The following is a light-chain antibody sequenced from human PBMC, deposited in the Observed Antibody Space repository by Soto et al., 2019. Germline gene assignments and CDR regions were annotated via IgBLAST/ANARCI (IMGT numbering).Light chain of an antibody. J-gene: IGKJ1*01. Sequence: EIVLTQSPATLSLSPGERATLSCRASQSVSSYLSWYQQKPGQAPRLLIYDASNRATGIPARFSGSGSGTDFALTISSLEPEDFAVYYCQQRSSWPLTFGQGTKVDI. CDR3: QQRSSWPLT. CDR1: QSVSSY. CDR2: DAS. V-gene: IGKV3-11*01.